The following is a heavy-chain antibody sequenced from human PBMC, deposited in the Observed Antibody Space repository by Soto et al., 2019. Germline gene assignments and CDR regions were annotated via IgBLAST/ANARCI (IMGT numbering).Heavy chain of an antibody. CDR2: TYYRSKWYN. CDR1: GDSVSSNSAA. D-gene: IGHD6-6*01. Sequence: SQTRSLTCAVSGDSVSSNSAAWNWIRQSPSRGLEWLGRTYYRSKWYNDYAVSVKSRITINPDTSKNQFSLQLNSVTPEDTAVYYCARGVAARPYYYYYYMDVWGKGTTVTVSS. J-gene: IGHJ6*03. CDR3: ARGVAARPYYYYYYMDV. V-gene: IGHV6-1*01.